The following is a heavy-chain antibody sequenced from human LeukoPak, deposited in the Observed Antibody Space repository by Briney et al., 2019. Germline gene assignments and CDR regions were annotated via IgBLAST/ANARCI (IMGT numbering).Heavy chain of an antibody. CDR2: ISSSSSYT. J-gene: IGHJ4*02. V-gene: IGHV3-11*06. Sequence: GGSLRLSCAAPGFTFSDYYMSWIRQAPGKGLEWVSYISSSSSYTNYADSVKGRFTISRDNAKNSLYLQMSSLRAEDTAVYYCARPAGYSGYDWFDYWGQGTLVTVSS. CDR3: ARPAGYSGYDWFDY. CDR1: GFTFSDYY. D-gene: IGHD5-12*01.